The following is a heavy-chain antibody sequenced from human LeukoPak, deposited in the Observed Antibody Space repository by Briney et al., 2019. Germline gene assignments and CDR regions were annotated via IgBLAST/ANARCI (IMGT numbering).Heavy chain of an antibody. CDR3: ARDAASPGYCSGGSCSRHAFDI. D-gene: IGHD2-15*01. CDR1: GYSISSGYY. V-gene: IGHV4-38-2*02. Sequence: SETLSLTCTVSGYSISSGYYWGWIRQPPGKGLEWIGSIYHSGSTYYNPSLKSRVTISVDTSKNQFSLKLSSVTAADTAVYYCARDAASPGYCSGGSCSRHAFDIWGQGTMVTVSS. CDR2: IYHSGST. J-gene: IGHJ3*02.